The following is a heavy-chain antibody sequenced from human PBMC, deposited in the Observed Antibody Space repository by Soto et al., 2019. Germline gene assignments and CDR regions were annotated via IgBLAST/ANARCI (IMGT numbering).Heavy chain of an antibody. D-gene: IGHD5-18*01. CDR1: GGSISSYY. CDR2: IYYSGIT. J-gene: IGHJ4*02. V-gene: IGHV4-59*12. CDR3: ARDYSSYGPFDY. Sequence: SETLSLTCTVSGGSISSYYWSWIRQPPGKGLEWIEYIYYSGITDYNPSLKSRVTISVDTSKSQFSLKPSSVTAEDTAVYYCARDYSSYGPFDYWGQGTLVTSPQ.